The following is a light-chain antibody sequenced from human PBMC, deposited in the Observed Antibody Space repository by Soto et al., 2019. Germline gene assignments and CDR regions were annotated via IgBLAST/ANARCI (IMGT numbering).Light chain of an antibody. V-gene: IGLV2-14*01. Sequence: SVLTQPTSVSGSPGQSITISCTGTTTDVGGYDYVSWYQHRPGEAPKLVIFEVTKRPSGVSNRFSGSKSGNTASLTISGLQAEDEADYFCNSYTTSSTYVCGSGTQ. CDR1: TTDVGGYDY. CDR3: NSYTTSSTYV. J-gene: IGLJ1*01. CDR2: EVT.